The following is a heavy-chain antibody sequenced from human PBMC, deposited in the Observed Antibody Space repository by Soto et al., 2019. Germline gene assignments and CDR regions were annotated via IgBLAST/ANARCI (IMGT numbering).Heavy chain of an antibody. CDR3: ARSPNYYYYGFDV. J-gene: IGHJ6*02. V-gene: IGHV4-61*08. D-gene: IGHD3-10*01. CDR2: IYYSGST. Sequence: SETLSLTCTVSGGSVSSGGYFWSWLRQSPGKRLEWIAYIYYSGSTNYNPSLKSRATISVDTSKSQVSLTLTSMTAADAALYYCARSPNYYYYGFDVWGQGTAVTVSS. CDR1: GGSVSSGGYF.